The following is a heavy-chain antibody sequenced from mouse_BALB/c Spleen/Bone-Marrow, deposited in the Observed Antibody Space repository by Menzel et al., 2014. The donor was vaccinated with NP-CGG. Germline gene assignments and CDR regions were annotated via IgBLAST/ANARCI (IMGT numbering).Heavy chain of an antibody. CDR2: FSNGGGRT. D-gene: IGHD1-1*01. CDR3: ARQRVLRGAKDY. CDR1: GLNFCCYT. V-gene: IGHV5-12-2*01. J-gene: IGHJ4*01. Sequence: VESGGGLVQPGGSLNLSCADSGLNFCCYTVPWVRQTPEKRLAWAASFSNGGGRTYNPEAVKGRLTISKDNANNAQYLQMSRRKSEYTTMYYCARQRVLRGAKDYWCQAISVTVPS.